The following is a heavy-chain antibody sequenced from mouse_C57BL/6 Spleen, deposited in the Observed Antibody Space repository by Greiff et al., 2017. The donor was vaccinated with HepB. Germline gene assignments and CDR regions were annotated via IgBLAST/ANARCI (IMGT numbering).Heavy chain of an antibody. D-gene: IGHD1-1*01. CDR1: GYTFTSYW. Sequence: QVQLKQPGAELVMPGASVKLSCKASGYTFTSYWMHWVKQRPGQGLEWIGELDPSDSYTNYNQKFKGKSTLTVDKSSSTAYMQLSSLTSEDSAVYYCARKGTVVAPFDYWGQGTTLTVSS. V-gene: IGHV1-69*01. CDR2: LDPSDSYT. CDR3: ARKGTVVAPFDY. J-gene: IGHJ2*01.